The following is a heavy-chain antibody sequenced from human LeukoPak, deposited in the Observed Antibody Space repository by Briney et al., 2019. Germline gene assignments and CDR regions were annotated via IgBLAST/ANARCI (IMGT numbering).Heavy chain of an antibody. CDR2: ISSSSSYI. V-gene: IGHV3-21*01. J-gene: IGHJ4*02. CDR1: GFTFSSYS. D-gene: IGHD3-16*02. CDR3: ARDQTYYDYVWGSYRTAYYFDY. Sequence: GGSLRLSCAASGFTFSSYSMNWVRQAPGKGLEWVSSISSSSSYIYYADSVKGRFTISRGNAKNSLYLQMNSLRAEDTAVYYCARDQTYYDYVWGSYRTAYYFDYWGQGTLVTVSS.